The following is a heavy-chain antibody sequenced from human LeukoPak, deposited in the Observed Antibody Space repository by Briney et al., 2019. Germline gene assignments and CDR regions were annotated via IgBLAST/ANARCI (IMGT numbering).Heavy chain of an antibody. V-gene: IGHV4-4*07. J-gene: IGHJ4*02. CDR1: GASISNYY. CDR3: ARGSNNWMGYFDY. CDR2: IYGSGSA. D-gene: IGHD1-1*01. Sequence: SETLSLTCTVSGASISNYYWDWIRQPAGQGLEWIGRIYGSGSASYNPSLESRVTMSVDTSKNQFSLKLSSVTAADTAVYYCARGSNNWMGYFDYWGQGTLVTVSS.